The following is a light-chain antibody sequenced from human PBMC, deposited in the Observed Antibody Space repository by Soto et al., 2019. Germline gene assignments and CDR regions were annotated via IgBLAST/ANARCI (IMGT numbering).Light chain of an antibody. Sequence: EIVLTQSPDTLSLSPGERATLSCRASQSVRSSLAWYQQKPGQAPRLLIYDASNRATGNPARFSGSGSGTDFTLTIRGLEPEDSAVYYCQQRSNWPPDVSFGPGTKVDIK. CDR1: QSVRSS. V-gene: IGKV3-11*01. J-gene: IGKJ3*01. CDR2: DAS. CDR3: QQRSNWPPDVS.